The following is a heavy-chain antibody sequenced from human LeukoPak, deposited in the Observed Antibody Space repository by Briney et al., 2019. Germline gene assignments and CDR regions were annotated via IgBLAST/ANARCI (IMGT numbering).Heavy chain of an antibody. CDR1: GGTFSDYA. V-gene: IGHV1-69*06. CDR3: AGIPVFGVVLHQVPV. D-gene: IGHD3-3*01. J-gene: IGHJ6*04. Sequence: SVKVSCTASGGTFSDYAYNWVRQAPGQGLEWMGVFIPILGTANSTQNFQDRVTITADISTNTDYLELTSLRSEDTAVYFCAGIPVFGVVLHQVPVWGKGTTVTVSS. CDR2: FIPILGTA.